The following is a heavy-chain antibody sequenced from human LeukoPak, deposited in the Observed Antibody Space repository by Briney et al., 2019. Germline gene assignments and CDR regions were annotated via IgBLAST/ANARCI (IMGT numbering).Heavy chain of an antibody. CDR2: ISGSGGST. CDR1: GASISSHY. D-gene: IGHD3-10*02. V-gene: IGHV3-23*01. Sequence: ETLSLTCTVSGASISSHYWSWVRQAPGKGLEWVSAISGSGGSTYYADSVKGRFTISRDNSKNTLYLQMNSLRAEDTAVYYCAKDHPLLGSGSYYNQPYFDYWGQGTLVTVSS. J-gene: IGHJ4*02. CDR3: AKDHPLLGSGSYYNQPYFDY.